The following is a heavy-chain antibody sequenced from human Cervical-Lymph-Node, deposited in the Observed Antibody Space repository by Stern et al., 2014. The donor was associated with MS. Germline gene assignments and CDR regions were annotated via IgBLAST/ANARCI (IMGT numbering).Heavy chain of an antibody. J-gene: IGHJ4*02. CDR2: ITSGSAYL. D-gene: IGHD5-24*01. CDR3: ARQDGYNLDY. CDR1: GFTFSYYD. Sequence: EVQLVESGGDLVQPGGSLRLSCEASGFTFSYYDMNWVRQAPGKGLEWVSSITSGSAYLYYADSVKGRFTISRDNAKNSLYLQMNSLRAEDTAVYYCARQDGYNLDYWGRGTLVTVSS. V-gene: IGHV3-21*01.